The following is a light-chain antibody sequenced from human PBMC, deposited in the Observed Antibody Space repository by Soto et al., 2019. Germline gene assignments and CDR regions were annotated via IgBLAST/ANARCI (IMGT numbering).Light chain of an antibody. V-gene: IGKV1-12*01. J-gene: IGKJ5*01. CDR3: QQANSFPIT. Sequence: DIQMTRSPSSVSASVGDRVTITWRASQGISSWLAWYQKKPGKAPNLLIYAASSLQSGVPSRFSGSESGTDFTLTISSLQPEDCAIYFCQQANSFPITFGQGTRLEIK. CDR2: AAS. CDR1: QGISSW.